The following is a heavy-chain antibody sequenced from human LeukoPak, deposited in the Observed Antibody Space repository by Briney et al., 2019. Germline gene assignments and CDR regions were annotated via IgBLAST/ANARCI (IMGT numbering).Heavy chain of an antibody. Sequence: PSETLSLTCAVYGGSFSGYYWSWIRQPPGKGLEWIGEINHSGSTNYNPSLKSRVTISVDTSKNQFSLKLSSVTAADTAVYYCARFDFWSGYFTGCDPWGQGTLVTVSS. CDR3: ARFDFWSGYFTGCDP. D-gene: IGHD3-3*01. J-gene: IGHJ5*02. V-gene: IGHV4-34*01. CDR1: GGSFSGYY. CDR2: INHSGST.